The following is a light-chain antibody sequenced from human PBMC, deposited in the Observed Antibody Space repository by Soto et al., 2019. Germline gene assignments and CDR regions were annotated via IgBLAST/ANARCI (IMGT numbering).Light chain of an antibody. CDR1: QSIGTW. CDR2: DAS. Sequence: DIQVTQSPATLSAVVGDRVTISCRARQSIGTWLAWYQQKPGKAPKLLIYDASTLESGVPSRFSGSGSGTEFNLTISSLQPEDVATYYCQEYNSYPVSFGQGTRLEIK. J-gene: IGKJ5*01. CDR3: QEYNSYPVS. V-gene: IGKV1-5*01.